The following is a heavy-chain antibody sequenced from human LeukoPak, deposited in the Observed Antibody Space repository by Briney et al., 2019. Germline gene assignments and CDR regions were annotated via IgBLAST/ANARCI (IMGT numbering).Heavy chain of an antibody. Sequence: GASVKVSCKASGYTFTGYYMHWVRQAPGQGLEWMGWINPNSGGTNYAQKFQGRVTVTRDTSISTAYMELSRLRSDDTAVYYCARLEISASLSMAHGDYWGQGTLVTVSS. CDR3: ARLEISASLSMAHGDY. D-gene: IGHD4/OR15-4a*01. CDR1: GYTFTGYY. CDR2: INPNSGGT. V-gene: IGHV1-2*02. J-gene: IGHJ4*02.